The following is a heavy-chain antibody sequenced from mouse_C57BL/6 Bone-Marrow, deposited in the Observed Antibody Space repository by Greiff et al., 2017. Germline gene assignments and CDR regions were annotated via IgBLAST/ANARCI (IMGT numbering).Heavy chain of an antibody. CDR2: IWWDDDK. Sequence: QVTLKECGPGILQPSQTLSLTCSFSGFSLSTFGMGVGWIRQPSGKGLEWLAHIWWDDDKYYNPALKSRLTISKDTSKNKVFLKIANVDTADTATYYCARILLLVLYYAMDYWGQGTSVTVSS. D-gene: IGHD2-1*01. CDR1: GFSLSTFGMG. J-gene: IGHJ4*01. CDR3: ARILLLVLYYAMDY. V-gene: IGHV8-8*01.